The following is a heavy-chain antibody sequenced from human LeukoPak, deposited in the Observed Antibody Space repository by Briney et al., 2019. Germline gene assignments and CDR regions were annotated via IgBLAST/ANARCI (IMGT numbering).Heavy chain of an antibody. CDR1: GGSISSGGYS. D-gene: IGHD6-13*01. CDR3: ARADIAAAGTYFWFDP. Sequence: SETLSLTCAVSGGSISSGGYSWGWIRQPPGKGLEWIGYIYHSGSTYYNPSLKSRVTIPVDRSKNQFSLKLSSVTAADTAVYYCARADIAAAGTYFWFDPWGQGTLVTVSS. J-gene: IGHJ5*02. CDR2: IYHSGST. V-gene: IGHV4-30-2*01.